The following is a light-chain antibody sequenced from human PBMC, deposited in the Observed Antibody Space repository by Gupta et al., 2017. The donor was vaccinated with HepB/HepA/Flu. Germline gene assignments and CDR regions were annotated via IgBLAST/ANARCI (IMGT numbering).Light chain of an antibody. Sequence: DIVMTQSPLSLPVTPGEPASISCRSSQSFLHSNGYNYLDWYLQKPGQSPQLLIYLGSNRASGVPDRFSGSGSGTDFTLKISRVEAEDVGVYYCRQALQTPLTFGGGTKVEIK. CDR1: QSFLHSNGYNY. V-gene: IGKV2-28*01. CDR3: RQALQTPLT. J-gene: IGKJ4*01. CDR2: LGS.